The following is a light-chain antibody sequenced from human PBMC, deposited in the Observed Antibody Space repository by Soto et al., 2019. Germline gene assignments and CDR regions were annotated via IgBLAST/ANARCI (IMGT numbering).Light chain of an antibody. CDR1: QSVGSY. V-gene: IGKV3-11*01. Sequence: ETVLTQSPVTLSLSPGERATLSCRASQSVGSYLAWYQQKPGQAPRLLIYDASSGAPGVPARFSGSGSGTDFTLTISSLEPEDFAVYYCQQRSNRLPITFGQGNDWRL. CDR2: DAS. CDR3: QQRSNRLPIT. J-gene: IGKJ5*01.